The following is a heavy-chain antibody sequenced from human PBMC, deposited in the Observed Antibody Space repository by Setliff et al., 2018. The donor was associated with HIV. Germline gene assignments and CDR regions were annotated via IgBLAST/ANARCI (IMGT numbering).Heavy chain of an antibody. J-gene: IGHJ5*02. CDR1: GYTFTSYY. Sequence: ASVKFSCKASGYTFTSYYMHWVRQAPGQGLEWMGIINPSGGSTSYAQKFQGRVTMTRDTSTSTVYMELSSLRSEDTAVYYCATSGSNYWFDPWGQGTLVTVSS. CDR3: ATSGSNYWFDP. D-gene: IGHD1-1*01. CDR2: INPSGGST. V-gene: IGHV1-46*01.